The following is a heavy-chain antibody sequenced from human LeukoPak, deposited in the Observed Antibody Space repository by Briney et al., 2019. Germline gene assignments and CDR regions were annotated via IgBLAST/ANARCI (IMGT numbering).Heavy chain of an antibody. CDR1: GYSISSGYY. Sequence: SETLSLTCTVSGYSISSGYYWGWIRQPPGKGLEWIGSIYHSGSTYYNPSLKSRVTISVDTSKNQFSLKLSSVTAADTAAYYCVREGLDSWGQGTLVTVSS. CDR2: IYHSGST. V-gene: IGHV4-38-2*02. J-gene: IGHJ4*02. CDR3: VREGLDS.